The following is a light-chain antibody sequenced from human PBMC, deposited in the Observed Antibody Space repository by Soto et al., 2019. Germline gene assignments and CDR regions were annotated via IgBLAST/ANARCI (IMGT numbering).Light chain of an antibody. J-gene: IGLJ2*01. CDR1: SSNIGSNT. Sequence: QSVLTQPPSASGTPGQRVTISCSGSSSNIGSNTVNWYQQLPGTAPKLLNYRNNQRPSGVPDRFSGSKSGTSASLAISGLQSEDEADYYCAAWDDSLNGRVFGGGTKLTVL. CDR3: AAWDDSLNGRV. CDR2: RNN. V-gene: IGLV1-44*01.